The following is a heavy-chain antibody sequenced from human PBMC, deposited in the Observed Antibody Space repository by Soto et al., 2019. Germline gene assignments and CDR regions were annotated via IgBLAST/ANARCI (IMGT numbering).Heavy chain of an antibody. D-gene: IGHD3-10*01. CDR2: IYWDDDK. CDR3: AHRRSGDVMT. V-gene: IGHV2-5*05. CDR1: GFSLTTTGMR. J-gene: IGHJ5*02. Sequence: QITLQESGPTLVKPTQTLTLTCTFSGFSLTTTGMRVGWIRQPPGKAPELLALIYWDDDKRYAPSMKSRLTITKDTSRTQVVLTMINMDPVDTATYYCAHRRSGDVMTWGQGTLVTVSS.